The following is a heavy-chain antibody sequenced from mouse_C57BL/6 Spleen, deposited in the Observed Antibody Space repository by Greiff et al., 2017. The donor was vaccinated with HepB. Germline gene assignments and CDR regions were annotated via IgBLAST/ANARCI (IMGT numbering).Heavy chain of an antibody. V-gene: IGHV10-1*01. CDR2: IRSKSNNYAT. Sequence: EVQGVESGGRLVQPKGSLKLSCAASGFSFNTYAMNWVRQAPGKGLEWVARIRSKSNNYATYYADSVKDRFTISRDDSESMLYLQMNNLKTEDTAMYYCVRGGRGNFDYWGQGTTLTVSS. CDR1: GFSFNTYA. J-gene: IGHJ2*01. D-gene: IGHD3-3*01. CDR3: VRGGRGNFDY.